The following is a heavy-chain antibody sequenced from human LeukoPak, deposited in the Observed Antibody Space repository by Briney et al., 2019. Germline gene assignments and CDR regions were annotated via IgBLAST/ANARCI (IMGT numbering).Heavy chain of an antibody. D-gene: IGHD6-13*01. CDR2: FKSKTDGGTT. CDR1: GFTFSNAW. V-gene: IGHV3-15*01. CDR3: TTRSSGIAAAGRGR. J-gene: IGHJ4*02. Sequence: PGGSLRLSCAASGFTFSNAWMSWVRRAPGKGLEWVGRFKSKTDGGTTDYAARVKGTFTISSADSKSTLNLQMNSLKTEDTAVYYCTTRSSGIAAAGRGRWGQGTLVTVSS.